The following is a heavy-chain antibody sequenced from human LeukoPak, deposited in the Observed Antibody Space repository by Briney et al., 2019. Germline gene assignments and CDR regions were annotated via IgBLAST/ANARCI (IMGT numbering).Heavy chain of an antibody. CDR2: INPDGSGK. CDR1: GFTLSTYW. D-gene: IGHD3-16*01. Sequence: GGTLRLSCEASGFTLSTYWMNWVRQVPGKGLDWMANINPDGSGKRYVDSVKGRFTIARDNADNSLSLQMNSLRAEDTAVYYCASWGAGGNSWGQGTLVTVSS. CDR3: ASWGAGGNS. J-gene: IGHJ4*02. V-gene: IGHV3-7*01.